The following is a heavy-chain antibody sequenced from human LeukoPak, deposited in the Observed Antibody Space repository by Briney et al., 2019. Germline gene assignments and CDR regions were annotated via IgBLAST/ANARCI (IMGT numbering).Heavy chain of an antibody. Sequence: GGSLRLSCAASGFTFDDYGMSWVRPAPGKGLEWVSGINWNGGSTGYADPVKGRFTISRDNAKSSLYLQMNSLRVEDTAVYYCARGAKLLWFDPWGQGTLVSVSS. CDR3: ARGAKLLWFDP. CDR2: INWNGGST. V-gene: IGHV3-20*04. CDR1: GFTFDDYG. D-gene: IGHD4-23*01. J-gene: IGHJ5*02.